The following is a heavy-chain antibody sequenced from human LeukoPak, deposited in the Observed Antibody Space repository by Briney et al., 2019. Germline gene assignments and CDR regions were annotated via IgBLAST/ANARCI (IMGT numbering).Heavy chain of an antibody. CDR2: IYYSGRT. V-gene: IGHV4-59*08. Sequence: ASETLSLTCTVSGGSVSNYYWSWIRQSPGKGLEWIAYIYYSGRTNYNPSLKSRVTISVDTAGNQFSLKLSSVTAADTALYFCARQASWLPYFDLRGRGTLVSVSS. CDR3: ARQASWLPYFDL. J-gene: IGHJ2*01. CDR1: GGSVSNYY. D-gene: IGHD5-12*01.